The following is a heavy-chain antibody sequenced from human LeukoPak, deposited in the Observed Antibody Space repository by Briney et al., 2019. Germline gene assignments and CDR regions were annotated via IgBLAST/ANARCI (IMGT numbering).Heavy chain of an antibody. CDR2: IYYSGST. J-gene: IGHJ4*02. Sequence: SETLSLTCTVSGGSISSSSYYWGWIRQPPGRGLEWIGSIYYSGSTYYNPSLKSRVTISVDTSKNQFSLKLSSVTAADTAVYYCARDRGSGYDMDYWGQGTLVTVSS. D-gene: IGHD5-12*01. CDR3: ARDRGSGYDMDY. V-gene: IGHV4-39*07. CDR1: GGSISSSSYY.